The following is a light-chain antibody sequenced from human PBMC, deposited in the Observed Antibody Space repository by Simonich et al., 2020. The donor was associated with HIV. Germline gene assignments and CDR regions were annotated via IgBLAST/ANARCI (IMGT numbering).Light chain of an antibody. J-gene: IGKJ1*01. CDR2: WAS. CDR1: QSVLYSSNNKNY. Sequence: DIVMTQSPDSLAVSLGERATINCKSSQSVLYSSNNKNYLLWYQQKPGQPPNLLIYWASTRESGVPDRFSGSGFGTEFTLTISSLQPDDFATYYCQQYNSYPWTFGQGTKVEIK. CDR3: QQYNSYPWT. V-gene: IGKV4-1*01.